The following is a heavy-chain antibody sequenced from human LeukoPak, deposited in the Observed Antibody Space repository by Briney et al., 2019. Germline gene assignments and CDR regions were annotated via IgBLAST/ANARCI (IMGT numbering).Heavy chain of an antibody. J-gene: IGHJ5*02. CDR3: ARDGLISLRDGYNSGYNWFDP. D-gene: IGHD5-24*01. CDR2: INPSGGST. CDR1: GYTFTSYY. Sequence: ASVKVSCKASGYTFTSYYMHWVRQAPGQGLEWMGIINPSGGSTSYAQKFQGRVTMTRDTSTSTVYMELSSLRSEDTAVYYCARDGLISLRDGYNSGYNWFDPWGQGTLVTVSS. V-gene: IGHV1-46*01.